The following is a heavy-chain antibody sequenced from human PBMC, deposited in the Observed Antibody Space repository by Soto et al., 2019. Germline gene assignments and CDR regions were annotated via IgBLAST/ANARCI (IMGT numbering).Heavy chain of an antibody. V-gene: IGHV4-30-2*06. CDR3: ARAPPGPSPRWVL. Sequence: QLQLRESGSGLVKPSETLSLTCTVSGGSISSGCYSWSWIRQSPEKGLEWLGCIYPTGTTYYHPSLKSRVTISVDTSRNQFSLNLTSVTAADTAVYFCARAPPGPSPRWVLWGQGTTVTVSS. CDR1: GGSISSGCYS. J-gene: IGHJ6*02. D-gene: IGHD3-10*01. CDR2: IYPTGTT.